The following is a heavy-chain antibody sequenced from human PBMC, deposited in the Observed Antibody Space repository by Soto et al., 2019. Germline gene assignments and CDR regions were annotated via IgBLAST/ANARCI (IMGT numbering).Heavy chain of an antibody. CDR1: DFAFSNYG. CDR2: IWYEGTTK. V-gene: IGHV3-33*01. J-gene: IGHJ4*02. D-gene: IGHD2-15*01. Sequence: QVQLVESGGGVVQPGGSLRLSCVASDFAFSNYGMHWVRQAPGKGLEWVALIWYEGTTKYYGDSVKGRFTDSRDNSRKTLYLQMNSLRAADTGVYYCVRGGSCRGGSCYPNLDFYGDYEGFDYWGQGTLVTVSS. CDR3: VRGGSCRGGSCYPNLDFYGDYEGFDY.